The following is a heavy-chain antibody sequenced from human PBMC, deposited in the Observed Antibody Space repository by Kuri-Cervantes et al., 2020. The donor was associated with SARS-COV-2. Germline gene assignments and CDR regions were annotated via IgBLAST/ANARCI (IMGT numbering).Heavy chain of an antibody. V-gene: IGHV1-8*02. CDR2: MNPNSGNT. Sequence: ASVKVSCKASGYTFTSYYMHWVRQAPGQGLEWMGWMNPNSGNTGYAQKFQGRVTMTRNTSISTAYMELSSLRSEDTAVYYCARDYYYGVDVWGQGTTVTVSS. CDR1: GYTFTSYY. J-gene: IGHJ6*02. CDR3: ARDYYYGVDV.